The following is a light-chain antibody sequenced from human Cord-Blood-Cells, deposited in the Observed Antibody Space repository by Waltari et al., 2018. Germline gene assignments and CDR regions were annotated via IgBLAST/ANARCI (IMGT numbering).Light chain of an antibody. CDR1: QSVSSN. V-gene: IGKV3-15*01. CDR2: GAS. J-gene: IGKJ4*01. Sequence: EIVMTQSPATLSLSPGERSTLSCRASQSVSSNSAWYQQKPGQSPRLLIYGASTRATGIPARFSGRGCGTEFTLTISSLQSEDFAVYYCQQYNNWPPLTFGGGTKVEIK. CDR3: QQYNNWPPLT.